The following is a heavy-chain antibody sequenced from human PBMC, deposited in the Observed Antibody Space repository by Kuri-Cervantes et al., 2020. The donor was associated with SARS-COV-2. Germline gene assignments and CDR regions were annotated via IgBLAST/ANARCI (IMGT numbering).Heavy chain of an antibody. D-gene: IGHD7-27*01. V-gene: IGHV3-74*01. CDR2: INPDGSYT. CDR3: VRDGDHLNFDY. Sequence: GGPLRFPCAASGFTFSGHWIHWVRQAPGKGLVWVSRINPDGSYTNNADSVKGRFTLSRDNAKNMLFLQMNSLRAEDTAVYYCVRDGDHLNFDYWGQGTLVTVSS. J-gene: IGHJ4*02. CDR1: GFTFSGHW.